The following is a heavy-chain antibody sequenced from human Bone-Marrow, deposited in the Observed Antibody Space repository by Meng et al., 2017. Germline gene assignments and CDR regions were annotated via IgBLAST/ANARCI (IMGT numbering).Heavy chain of an antibody. D-gene: IGHD4-17*01. CDR2: ITTNTGDP. Sequence: ASVKVSCKTSGYTFTSYAINWVRQAPGQGLEWMGWITTNTGDPTYAPGFTGRFVFSLDTSVSTAYLQISSLKAEDTAVYYCARVLDGDYLNWFDPWGQGTLVTVSS. V-gene: IGHV7-4-1*02. CDR3: ARVLDGDYLNWFDP. J-gene: IGHJ5*02. CDR1: GYTFTSYA.